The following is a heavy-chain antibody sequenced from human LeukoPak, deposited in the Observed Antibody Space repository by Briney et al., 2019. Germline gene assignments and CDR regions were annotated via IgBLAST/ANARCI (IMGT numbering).Heavy chain of an antibody. CDR2: ILVNGGT. CDR1: GFTFSTYT. Sequence: GGSLRLSCIASGFTFSTYTMSWVRQAPGEGLKWVSGILVNGGTYYADSVKGRFTISRDNSKNTLYLQMNSLRADDTAVYYCAKDRIYADGLWDFDYWGQGTLVTVSS. D-gene: IGHD3-10*01. V-gene: IGHV3-23*01. CDR3: AKDRIYADGLWDFDY. J-gene: IGHJ4*02.